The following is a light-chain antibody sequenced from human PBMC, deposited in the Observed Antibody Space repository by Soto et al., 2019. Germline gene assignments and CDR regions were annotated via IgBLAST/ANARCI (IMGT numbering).Light chain of an antibody. CDR1: SSNIGAGYD. CDR2: GNS. V-gene: IGLV1-40*01. CDR3: QSYDSSLNGPNWV. J-gene: IGLJ3*02. Sequence: QPVLTQPPSVSGAPGQRVTISCTGSSSNIGAGYDVHWYQQLPGTAPKLLIYGNSNRPSGVPDRFSGSKSGTSASLAITGLQAEDEADYYCQSYDSSLNGPNWVFGGRTKVTVL.